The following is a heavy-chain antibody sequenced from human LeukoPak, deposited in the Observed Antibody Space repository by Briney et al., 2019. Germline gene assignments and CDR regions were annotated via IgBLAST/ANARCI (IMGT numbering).Heavy chain of an antibody. V-gene: IGHV4-34*01. CDR3: ARQSLLYYDILTEL. CDR1: GGSFSGYY. J-gene: IGHJ4*02. CDR2: INHSGST. Sequence: SETLSLTCAVYGGSFSGYYWSWIRQPPGKGLEWIGEINHSGSTNYNPSLKRRVTISVDTSKNQFSLKLSSVTAADTAVYYCARQSLLYYDILTELWGQGTLVTVSS. D-gene: IGHD3-9*01.